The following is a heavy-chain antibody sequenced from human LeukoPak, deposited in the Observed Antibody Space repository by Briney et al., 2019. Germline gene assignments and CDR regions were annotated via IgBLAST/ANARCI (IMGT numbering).Heavy chain of an antibody. J-gene: IGHJ4*02. D-gene: IGHD3-22*01. CDR2: ISSSSSTI. Sequence: GGSLRLSCAASGFTFSSYSMNWVRQAPGKGLEWVSYISSSSSTIYYADSLRRRFTISRDNAKNSLYLQMNSLRDEYTAVYYCARSTRSGYYYFDYWGQGTLVTVSS. CDR1: GFTFSSYS. CDR3: ARSTRSGYYYFDY. V-gene: IGHV3-48*02.